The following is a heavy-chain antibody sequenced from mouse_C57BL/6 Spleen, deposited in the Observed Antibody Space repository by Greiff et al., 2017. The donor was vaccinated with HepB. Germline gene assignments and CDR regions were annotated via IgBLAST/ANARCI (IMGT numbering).Heavy chain of an antibody. CDR1: GYTFTDYY. CDR2: IYPGSGNT. CDR3: ARYGDWYFDV. D-gene: IGHD1-1*02. V-gene: IGHV1-76*01. Sequence: QVQLKQSGAELVRPGASVKLSCKASGYTFTDYYINWVKQRPGQGLEWIARIYPGSGNTYYNEKFKGKATLTAEKSSSTAYMQLSSLTSEDSAVYLCARYGDWYFDVWGTGTTVTVSS. J-gene: IGHJ1*03.